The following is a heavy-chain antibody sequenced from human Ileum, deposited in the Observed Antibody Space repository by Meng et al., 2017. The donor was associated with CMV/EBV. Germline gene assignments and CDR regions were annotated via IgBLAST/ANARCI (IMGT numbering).Heavy chain of an antibody. J-gene: IGHJ5*02. CDR2: INPNNGDT. V-gene: IGHV1-2*02. Sequence: KTSGYACAGSVLDGVRQGPGQGLEWVGSINPNNGDTNYAQRFRGRVTMSTDTSISTAYMELTWLTSDDAALYYCAREGRTTISQGFDPWGQGTLVTVSS. CDR1: GYACAGSV. CDR3: AREGRTTISQGFDP. D-gene: IGHD1-7*01.